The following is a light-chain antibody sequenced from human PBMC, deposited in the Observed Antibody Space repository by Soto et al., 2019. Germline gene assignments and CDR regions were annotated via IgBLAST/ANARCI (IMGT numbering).Light chain of an antibody. V-gene: IGLV3-1*01. J-gene: IGLJ2*01. CDR1: KLGDKY. CDR3: QARDSSTVV. Sequence: SYELTQPPSVSVSPGQTASITCSGDKLGDKYACWYQQKPGQSPFLVIYQDSKRPSGIPERFSGSNSGNTATLTISGTQAMDEADYYCQARDSSTVVFGGGTKLTVL. CDR2: QDS.